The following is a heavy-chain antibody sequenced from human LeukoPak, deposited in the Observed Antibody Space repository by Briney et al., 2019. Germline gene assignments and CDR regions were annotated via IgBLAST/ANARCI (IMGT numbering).Heavy chain of an antibody. J-gene: IGHJ4*02. D-gene: IGHD1-7*01. CDR1: GGSISSSSYY. CDR2: MYYSGIT. V-gene: IGHV4-39*01. CDR3: ARSNWDSNVGIDY. Sequence: KSSEPLSLTXTVSGGSISSSSYYWGWIRQPPGEGLEWIGTMYYSGITYYNPSLKSRVTTSVDTSKNQFTLKVSSVTAADTAVYYCARSNWDSNVGIDYWGQGILVIVSS.